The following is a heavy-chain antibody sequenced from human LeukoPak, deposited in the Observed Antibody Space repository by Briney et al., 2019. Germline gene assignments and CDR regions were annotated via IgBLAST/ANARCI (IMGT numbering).Heavy chain of an antibody. J-gene: IGHJ3*02. CDR3: ARDSQITIFGVTKNYFDI. CDR2: IYTSGTT. V-gene: IGHV4-61*02. D-gene: IGHD3-3*01. CDR1: GGSINSDSDY. Sequence: SQTLSLTCTVSGGSINSDSDYWTWVRQPAGKGPEWVGLIYTSGTTNYNPSLKSRVTISVDTSKNQFSLKLSSVIAADTAVYYCARDSQITIFGVTKNYFDIWGQGTMVTVSS.